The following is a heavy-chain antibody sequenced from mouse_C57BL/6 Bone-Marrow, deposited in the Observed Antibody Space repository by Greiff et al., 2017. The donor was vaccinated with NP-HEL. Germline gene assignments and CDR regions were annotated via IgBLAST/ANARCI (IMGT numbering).Heavy chain of an antibody. CDR3: ARGDYYRGFAY. D-gene: IGHD2-12*01. CDR1: GYAFSSSW. CDR2: IYPGDGDT. V-gene: IGHV1-82*01. J-gene: IGHJ3*01. Sequence: LVKPGASVKISCKASGYAFSSSWMNWVKQRPGKGLEWIGRIYPGDGDTNYNGKFKGKATLTADKSSSTAYMQLSSLTSEDSAVYFCARGDYYRGFAYWGQGTLVTVSA.